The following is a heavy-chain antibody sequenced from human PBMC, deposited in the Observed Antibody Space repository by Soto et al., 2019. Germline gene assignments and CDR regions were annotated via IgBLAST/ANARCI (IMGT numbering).Heavy chain of an antibody. D-gene: IGHD3-22*01. CDR2: FSSSSGTI. CDR3: AREGDSSGWYNWFDP. Sequence: EVQLVESGGCLVQPGGSLRLSCAASGFTFSSYSMNWVRQAPGKWLEWVSYFSSSSGTIYYADSVKGRFTISRDNAKNSLYLQMDSLRAEDTAVYYCAREGDSSGWYNWFDPWGQVTLVTVSS. V-gene: IGHV3-48*01. CDR1: GFTFSSYS. J-gene: IGHJ5*02.